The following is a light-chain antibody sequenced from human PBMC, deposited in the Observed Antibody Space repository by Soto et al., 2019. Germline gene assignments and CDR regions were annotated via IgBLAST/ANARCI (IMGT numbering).Light chain of an antibody. Sequence: EIVLTQAPATLSAFPGDRVPLSCRASQALNTRLAWYQHKPGQAPRLLIYLTSNRAAGVPARFSAWGSETDFTLTISDVEPEDFAVYYCHQRQSWPRTFGQGTKVEIK. CDR2: LTS. J-gene: IGKJ1*01. CDR1: QALNTR. V-gene: IGKV3-11*01. CDR3: HQRQSWPRT.